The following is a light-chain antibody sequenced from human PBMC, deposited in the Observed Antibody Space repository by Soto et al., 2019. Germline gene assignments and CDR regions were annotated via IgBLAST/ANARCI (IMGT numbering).Light chain of an antibody. CDR3: QQYNTNPWT. CDR2: DAS. V-gene: IGKV1-5*01. J-gene: IGKJ1*01. Sequence: DIQMTQSPSTLSASVGDRVTITCRASQSIRTWLAWYQQKPGKAPKLLIYDASSLKSGVPSRFSAGGSGTEFTLTISSLQPDDLTTYYCQQYNTNPWTFGQGTKVDIK. CDR1: QSIRTW.